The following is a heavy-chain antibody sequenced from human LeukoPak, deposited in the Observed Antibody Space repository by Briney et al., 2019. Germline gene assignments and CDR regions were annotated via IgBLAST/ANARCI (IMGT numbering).Heavy chain of an antibody. V-gene: IGHV3-23*01. D-gene: IGHD3-9*01. Sequence: GGSLRLSCAASGFTFSSYAMSWVRQAPGKGLEWVSAISGSGGSTYYADSVKGRFTISRDNSKNTLYLQMNSLRAEDTAVYYCAKDGHDILTGYLDHWGQGTLVTVSS. CDR2: ISGSGGST. J-gene: IGHJ5*02. CDR1: GFTFSSYA. CDR3: AKDGHDILTGYLDH.